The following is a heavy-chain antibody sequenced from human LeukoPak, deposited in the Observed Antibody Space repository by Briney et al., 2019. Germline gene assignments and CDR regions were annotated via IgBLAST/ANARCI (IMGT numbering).Heavy chain of an antibody. V-gene: IGHV4-38-2*02. CDR3: ARGPPYSSGWHWGHPFDY. D-gene: IGHD6-19*01. CDR2: IYTSGST. J-gene: IGHJ4*02. Sequence: SETLSLTCTVSGYSICNGYYWGWIRQPPGKGLEWIGRIYTSGSTNYNPSLKSRVTISVDKSKNQFSLKLSSVTAADTAVYYCARGPPYSSGWHWGHPFDYWGQGTLVTVSS. CDR1: GYSICNGYY.